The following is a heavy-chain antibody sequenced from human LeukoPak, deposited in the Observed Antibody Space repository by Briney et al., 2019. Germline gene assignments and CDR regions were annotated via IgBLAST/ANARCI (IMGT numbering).Heavy chain of an antibody. CDR2: INHSGST. V-gene: IGHV4-34*01. CDR1: GGSFSGYY. J-gene: IGHJ4*02. CDR3: ARAHDGDIVVVPGGIAFHY. Sequence: SETLSLTCAVYGGSFSGYYWSWIRQPPGKGLEWIGEINHSGSTNYNPSLKSRVTISVDTSKNQFSLRLSSVTAADTAVYYCARAHDGDIVVVPGGIAFHYWGQGTLVTVSS. D-gene: IGHD2-2*01.